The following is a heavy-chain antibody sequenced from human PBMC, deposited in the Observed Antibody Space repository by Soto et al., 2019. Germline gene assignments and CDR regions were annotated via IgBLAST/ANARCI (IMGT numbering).Heavy chain of an antibody. Sequence: QVQLVESGGGVVQPGRSLRLSCAASGFTFSSYAMHWVRQAPGKGLEWVAVISYDGSNKYYADSVKGRFTISRDNSKNTLYLQMNSLRAEDTAVYYCAKDGHSSSWTMFDYWGQGTLVTVSS. D-gene: IGHD6-13*01. CDR2: ISYDGSNK. J-gene: IGHJ4*02. CDR3: AKDGHSSSWTMFDY. V-gene: IGHV3-30-3*01. CDR1: GFTFSSYA.